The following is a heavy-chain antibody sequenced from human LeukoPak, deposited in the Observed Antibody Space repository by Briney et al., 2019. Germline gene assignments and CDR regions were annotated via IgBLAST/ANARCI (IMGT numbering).Heavy chain of an antibody. CDR3: AKDPDYGYFDY. V-gene: IGHV3-23*01. J-gene: IGHJ4*02. CDR2: ISGSGGST. CDR1: GFTFSGYG. D-gene: IGHD4-17*01. Sequence: GGTLRLSCAASGFTFSGYGMSWVRLAPGKGLEWVSAISGSGGSTYYADSVKGRFTISRDNSKNTLYLQMNSLRAEDTAVYYCAKDPDYGYFDYWGQGTLVTVSS.